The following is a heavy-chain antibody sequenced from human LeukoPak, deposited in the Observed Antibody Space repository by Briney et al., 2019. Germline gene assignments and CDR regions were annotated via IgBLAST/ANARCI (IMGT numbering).Heavy chain of an antibody. D-gene: IGHD6-13*01. Sequence: KPSETLSLTCTVSGCFINSYYWSWIRQPAGKGLEWIGYIYSSGSTNYNPSLESRATISGDTSKNQFSLKLSSVTAADTAVYYCARLGYSSSWYKIDYWGQGTLVTVSS. J-gene: IGHJ4*02. V-gene: IGHV4-59*08. CDR1: GCFINSYY. CDR3: ARLGYSSSWYKIDY. CDR2: IYSSGST.